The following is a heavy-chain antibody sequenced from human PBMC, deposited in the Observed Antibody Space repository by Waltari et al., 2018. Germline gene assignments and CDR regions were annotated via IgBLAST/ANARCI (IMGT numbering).Heavy chain of an antibody. Sequence: EVQVVESGGGLVQPGGSLGLSCTASGFTFRSYEMHWVHKAPGKGLEWISYIDNSGNTVSYADSVKGRFTISRDNAKNSLFLLMNSLRAEDTAVYYCARPSTEYYFYYYYMDVWGKGTTVTVS. CDR3: ARPSTEYYFYYYYMDV. CDR1: GFTFRSYE. CDR2: IDNSGNTV. J-gene: IGHJ6*03. V-gene: IGHV3-48*03.